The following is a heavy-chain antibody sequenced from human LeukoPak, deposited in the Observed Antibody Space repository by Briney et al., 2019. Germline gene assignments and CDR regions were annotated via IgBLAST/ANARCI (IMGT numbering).Heavy chain of an antibody. CDR2: IIPIFGTA. Sequence: ASVKVSCKASGGTFSSYAISWVRQAPGQGLVWMGGIIPIFGTANYAQKFQGRVTITADESTSTAYMELSSLRSEDTAVYYCARMLNYGDTYYFDYWGQGTLVTVSS. D-gene: IGHD4-17*01. CDR3: ARMLNYGDTYYFDY. CDR1: GGTFSSYA. V-gene: IGHV1-69*13. J-gene: IGHJ4*02.